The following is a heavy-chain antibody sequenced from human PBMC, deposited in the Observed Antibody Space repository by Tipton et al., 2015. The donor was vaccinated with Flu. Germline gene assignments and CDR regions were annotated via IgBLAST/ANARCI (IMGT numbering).Heavy chain of an antibody. V-gene: IGHV4-38-2*01. CDR1: GDSIGSRYF. Sequence: TLSLTCSVSGDSIGSRYFWAWIRQPPGKGLEWIGNIHRGGNTYHNPSLKSRVTISVDTSKNQFSLKLSSVTAADTAVYYCSRSTYYYGSGSSDYWGQGTLVTVSS. J-gene: IGHJ4*02. CDR3: SRSTYYYGSGSSDY. D-gene: IGHD3-10*01. CDR2: IHRGGNT.